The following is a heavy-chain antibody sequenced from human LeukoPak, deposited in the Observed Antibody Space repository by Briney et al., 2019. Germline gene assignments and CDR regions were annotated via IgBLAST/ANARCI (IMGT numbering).Heavy chain of an antibody. CDR2: IYSGGST. Sequence: PGGSLRLSCAASGFTVSSNYMSWVRQAPGKGLEWVSVIYSGGSTYYADSVKGRFTISRDNSKNTLYLQMNSLRAEDTAMYYCARLVYDKSRRFDPWGQGTLVTVSS. D-gene: IGHD3-22*01. CDR1: GFTVSSNY. V-gene: IGHV3-53*01. J-gene: IGHJ5*02. CDR3: ARLVYDKSRRFDP.